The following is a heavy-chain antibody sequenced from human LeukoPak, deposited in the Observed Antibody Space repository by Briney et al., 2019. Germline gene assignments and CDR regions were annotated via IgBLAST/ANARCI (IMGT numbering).Heavy chain of an antibody. CDR2: IYYSGST. V-gene: IGHV4-39*07. D-gene: IGHD2-2*01. CDR3: ARAPMPNYYYYYMDV. Sequence: PSETLSLTCTVSGGSISSSSHYWGWIRQPPGKGLEWIGSIYYSGSTYYNPSLKSRVTISVDTSKNQFSLKLSSVTAADTAVYYCARAPMPNYYYYYMDVWGKGTTVTVSS. CDR1: GGSISSSSHY. J-gene: IGHJ6*03.